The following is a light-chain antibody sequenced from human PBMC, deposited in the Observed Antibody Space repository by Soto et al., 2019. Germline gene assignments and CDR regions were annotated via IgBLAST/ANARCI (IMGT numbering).Light chain of an antibody. CDR1: QSISSW. V-gene: IGKV1-5*01. CDR3: QQYNSYQIT. J-gene: IGKJ5*01. Sequence: IQITQSASTLSASVGDRVTITCRASQSISSWLAWYQQKPGKAPKLLIYDASSLESGVPSRFSGSGSGTEFTLTISSLQPDDFATYYCQQYNSYQITFGQGTRLEIK. CDR2: DAS.